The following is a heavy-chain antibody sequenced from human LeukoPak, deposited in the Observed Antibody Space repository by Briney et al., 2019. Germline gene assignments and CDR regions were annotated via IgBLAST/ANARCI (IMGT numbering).Heavy chain of an antibody. Sequence: ASVKVSCKAFGYTFTSYGISWVRQAPGQGLEWMGWISAYNGNTNYAQKLQGRVTMTTDTSTSTAYMELRSLRSDDTAVYYCARDRRGIAVAGTHYYYYYGMDVWGQGTTVTVSS. V-gene: IGHV1-18*01. CDR1: GYTFTSYG. CDR2: ISAYNGNT. J-gene: IGHJ6*02. CDR3: ARDRRGIAVAGTHYYYYYGMDV. D-gene: IGHD6-19*01.